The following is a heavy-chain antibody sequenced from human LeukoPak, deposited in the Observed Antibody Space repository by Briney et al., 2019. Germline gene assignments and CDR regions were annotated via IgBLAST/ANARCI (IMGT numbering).Heavy chain of an antibody. Sequence: GGSLRLSCAASGFTFSSYAMSWVRQAPGKGLEWVSAISGSGGSTYYADSVKGRSTISRDNSKNTLYLQMNSLRAEDTAVYYCAKGRGYCSSTSCYWSGCDYWGQGTLVTVSS. CDR1: GFTFSSYA. CDR2: ISGSGGST. J-gene: IGHJ4*02. D-gene: IGHD2-2*01. CDR3: AKGRGYCSSTSCYWSGCDY. V-gene: IGHV3-23*01.